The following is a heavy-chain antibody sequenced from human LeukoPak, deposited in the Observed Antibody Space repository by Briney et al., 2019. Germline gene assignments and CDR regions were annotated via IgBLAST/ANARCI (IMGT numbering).Heavy chain of an antibody. D-gene: IGHD3-22*01. V-gene: IGHV1-8*01. Sequence: ASVKVSCTASGYTFTSYDINWVRQATGQGLEWMGWMNPNSGNTGYAQKFQGRVTMTRNTSISTAYMELSSLRPEDTAVYYCARGLHSSGYYSRYNDYWGQGTLVTVSS. CDR2: MNPNSGNT. CDR1: GYTFTSYD. CDR3: ARGLHSSGYYSRYNDY. J-gene: IGHJ4*02.